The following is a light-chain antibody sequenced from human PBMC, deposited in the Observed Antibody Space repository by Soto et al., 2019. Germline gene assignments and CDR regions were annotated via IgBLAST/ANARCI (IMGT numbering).Light chain of an antibody. CDR3: SSYSSSTTPVL. CDR2: EVI. Sequence: QSVLTQPASVSGSPGQSITISCTGTGSDVGGYDYVSWYQQHPGRAPKLILYEVINRPSGVSYRFSGSKSDNTASLTISGRQAEDEADYYCSSYSSSTTPVLFGGGTKLTVL. CDR1: GSDVGGYDY. J-gene: IGLJ2*01. V-gene: IGLV2-14*01.